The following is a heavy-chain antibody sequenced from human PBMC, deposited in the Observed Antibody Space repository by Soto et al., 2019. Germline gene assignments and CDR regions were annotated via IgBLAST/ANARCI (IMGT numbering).Heavy chain of an antibody. V-gene: IGHV1-2*02. CDR2: INPNSGGT. D-gene: IGHD2-2*01. CDR1: GYTFTGYY. Sequence: GASVKVSCKASGYTFTGYYMHWVRQAPGQGLEWMGWINPNSGGTNYAQKFQGRVTMTRDTSISTAYMELSRLRSDDTAVYYCARRVVVPAAPRTNWFDPWGQGTLVTVSS. J-gene: IGHJ5*02. CDR3: ARRVVVPAAPRTNWFDP.